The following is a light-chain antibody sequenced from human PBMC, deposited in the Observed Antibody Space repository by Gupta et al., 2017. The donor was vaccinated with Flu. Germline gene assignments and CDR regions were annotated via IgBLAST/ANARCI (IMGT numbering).Light chain of an antibody. Sequence: TCGGNNIENRNVYWYQQKPGQAPVLVIYRDISRPAGIPERFSGSNSGNTATLTISGAQAGDEADYYCQVWDSSTEVFGGGTKLTVL. CDR3: QVWDSSTEV. J-gene: IGLJ2*01. CDR1: NIENRN. V-gene: IGLV3-9*01. CDR2: RDI.